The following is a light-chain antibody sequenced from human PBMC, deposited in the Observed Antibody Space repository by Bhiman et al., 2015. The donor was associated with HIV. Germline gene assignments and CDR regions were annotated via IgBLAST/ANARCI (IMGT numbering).Light chain of an antibody. CDR1: SSDVGGYNY. J-gene: IGLJ2*01. CDR2: EVN. V-gene: IGLV2-8*01. CDR3: QAWDSTTGGV. Sequence: QSALTQPPSASGSPGQSVIISCTGTSSDVGGYNYVTWYQQHPGKAPKLMIYEVNKRPSGVPERFSGSKSGNTASLTVSGLQAEDEADYHCQAWDSTTGGVFGGGTKLTVL.